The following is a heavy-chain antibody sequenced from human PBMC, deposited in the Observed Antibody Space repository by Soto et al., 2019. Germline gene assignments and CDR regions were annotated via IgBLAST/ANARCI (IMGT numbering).Heavy chain of an antibody. J-gene: IGHJ6*02. D-gene: IGHD3-22*01. CDR3: AKGRYDSSGYTAYYYYYGMDV. Sequence: GGSLRLSCAASGFTFSSYGMHWVRQAPGKGLEWVAVISYDGSNKYYADSVKGRFTISRDNSKNTLYLQMNSLRAEDTAVYYCAKGRYDSSGYTAYYYYYGMDVWGQGTTVTVSS. CDR2: ISYDGSNK. CDR1: GFTFSSYG. V-gene: IGHV3-30*18.